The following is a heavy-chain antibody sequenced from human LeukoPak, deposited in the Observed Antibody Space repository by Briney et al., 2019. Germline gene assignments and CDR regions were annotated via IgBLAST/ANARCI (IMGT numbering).Heavy chain of an antibody. CDR2: INTNTGNP. V-gene: IGHV7-4-1*02. Sequence: ASVKVSCKASGYTFTDYYMHWVRQAPGQGLEWMGWINTNTGNPTYAQGFTGRFVFSLDTSVSTAYLQISSLKAEDTAVYYCARGYYYGSGSYYNYWGQGTLVTVSS. CDR3: ARGYYYGSGSYYNY. CDR1: GYTFTDYY. D-gene: IGHD3-10*01. J-gene: IGHJ4*02.